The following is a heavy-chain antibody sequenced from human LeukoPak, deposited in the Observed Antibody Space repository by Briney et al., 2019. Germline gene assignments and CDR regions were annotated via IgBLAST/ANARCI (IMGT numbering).Heavy chain of an antibody. V-gene: IGHV4-34*01. CDR3: ARVDYDYIWGSYRYRGFDY. J-gene: IGHJ4*02. D-gene: IGHD3-16*02. Sequence: SETLSLTCAVYGGSFSGYYWSWIRQPPGKGLEWIGEINHSGSTNYNPSLKSRVTISVDTSKNQFSLKLSSVTAADTAVYYCARVDYDYIWGSYRYRGFDYWGQRTMVTVSS. CDR1: GGSFSGYY. CDR2: INHSGST.